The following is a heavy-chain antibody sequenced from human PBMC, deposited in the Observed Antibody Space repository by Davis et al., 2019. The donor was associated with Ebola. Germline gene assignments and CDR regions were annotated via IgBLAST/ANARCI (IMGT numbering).Heavy chain of an antibody. J-gene: IGHJ5*02. CDR2: IKQDGSGK. D-gene: IGHD3-9*01. CDR1: GFSFSDYY. Sequence: GESLKISCAASGFSFSDYYMNWIRQAPETGLEWVAHIKQDGSGKNYVDSVKDRFTISRDNAKNSLYLEMNSLRAEDTALYHCARVNAVTGYSRFDTWGQGALVTVSS. V-gene: IGHV3-7*03. CDR3: ARVNAVTGYSRFDT.